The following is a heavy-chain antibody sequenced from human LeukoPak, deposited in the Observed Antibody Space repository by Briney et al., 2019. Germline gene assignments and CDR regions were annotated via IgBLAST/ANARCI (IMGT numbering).Heavy chain of an antibody. J-gene: IGHJ4*02. CDR3: ARDQITEI. V-gene: IGHV3-7*01. CDR1: GFTFSHYW. Sequence: GGSLRLSCAASGFTFSHYWMTWVRQAPGKGLEWVANIKEDGGEKNYVDSVKGRFTISRGNAQNSLYLQMNSLRAEDTAVYYCARDQITEIGDQGTLVTVSS. CDR2: IKEDGGEK.